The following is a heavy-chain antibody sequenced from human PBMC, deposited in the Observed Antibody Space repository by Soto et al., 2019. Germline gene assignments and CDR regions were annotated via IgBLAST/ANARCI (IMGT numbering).Heavy chain of an antibody. CDR1: GYTFTSYD. CDR3: ASRGLLPATILLNYYDMHV. CDR2: MNPNSGNT. D-gene: IGHD2-2*02. V-gene: IGHV1-8*01. Sequence: QVPLVQSGAEVKKPGASVKVSCKASGYTFTSYDINWVRQATGQGLEWMGWMNPNSGNTDYAQKFQGRVTMTTNSSIGTAYMELSSLRSEDTAVYYCASRGLLPATILLNYYDMHVWGQGTTVTVSS. J-gene: IGHJ6*02.